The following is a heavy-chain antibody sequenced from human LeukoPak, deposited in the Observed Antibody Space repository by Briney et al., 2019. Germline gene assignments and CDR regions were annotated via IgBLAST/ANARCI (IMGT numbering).Heavy chain of an antibody. Sequence: ASVKVSCKASGYTFTGYYIHWVRQAPGQGLEWMGRINPSSGVTYYVQKFEGRVTMTRDTSVSTVYMEVGNLTSDDTAMYFCARGGFDSWGQGTLVTVSS. CDR3: ARGGFDS. D-gene: IGHD3-16*01. CDR1: GYTFTGYY. V-gene: IGHV1-2*06. J-gene: IGHJ4*02. CDR2: INPSSGVT.